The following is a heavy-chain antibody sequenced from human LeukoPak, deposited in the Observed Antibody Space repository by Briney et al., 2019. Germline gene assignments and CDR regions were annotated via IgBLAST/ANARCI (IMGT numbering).Heavy chain of an antibody. CDR3: ASEDIVVVPAAVYGMDV. CDR2: IYSGGST. CDR1: GFTVSSNY. D-gene: IGHD2-2*01. V-gene: IGHV3-66*01. J-gene: IGHJ6*02. Sequence: QSGGSLRLSCAASGFTVSSNYMSWVRQAPGKGLEWVSVIYSGGSTYYADSVKGRFTISRDNSKNTLYLQMNSLRAEDTAVYYCASEDIVVVPAAVYGMDVWGRGTTVTVSS.